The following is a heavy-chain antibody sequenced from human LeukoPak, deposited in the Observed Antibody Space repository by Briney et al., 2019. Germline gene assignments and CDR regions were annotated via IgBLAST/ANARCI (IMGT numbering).Heavy chain of an antibody. CDR2: IYYSGST. V-gene: IGHV4-59*12. Sequence: SETLSLTCTVSGGSITSYYWSWIRQPPGKGLEWIGSIYYSGSTNYNPSLKSRVTISVDTSKNQFSLKLSSVTAADTAVYYCARDSHGYYDSSGYYYDAFDIWGQGTMVTVSS. J-gene: IGHJ3*02. D-gene: IGHD3-22*01. CDR1: GGSITSYY. CDR3: ARDSHGYYDSSGYYYDAFDI.